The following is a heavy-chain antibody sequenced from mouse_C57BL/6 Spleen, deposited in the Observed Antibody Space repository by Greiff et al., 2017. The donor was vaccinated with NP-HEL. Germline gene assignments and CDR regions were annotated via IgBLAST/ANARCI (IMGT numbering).Heavy chain of an antibody. J-gene: IGHJ3*01. Sequence: EVKLMESGPGLVKPSQSLSLTCSVTGYSITSGYYWNWIRQFPGNKLEWMGYISYDGSNNYNPSLKNRISITRDTSKNQFFLKLNSVTTEDTATYYCADGSPFAYWGQGTLVTVSA. CDR2: ISYDGSN. CDR3: ADGSPFAY. D-gene: IGHD2-3*01. V-gene: IGHV3-6*01. CDR1: GYSITSGYY.